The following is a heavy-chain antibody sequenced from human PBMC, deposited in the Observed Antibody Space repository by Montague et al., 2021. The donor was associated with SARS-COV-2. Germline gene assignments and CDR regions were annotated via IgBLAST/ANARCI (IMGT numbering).Heavy chain of an antibody. Sequence: SLRLSCAASGFTFDDYAMHWVRQAPGKGLEWVSLISGDGGSTHYADSVKGRFTISRDNSKNSLYLQMNSLRTEDTALYYCARRALYSSSYAFDIWGQGTMVTVSS. V-gene: IGHV3-43*02. CDR1: GFTFDDYA. CDR3: ARRALYSSSYAFDI. J-gene: IGHJ3*02. D-gene: IGHD6-6*01. CDR2: ISGDGGST.